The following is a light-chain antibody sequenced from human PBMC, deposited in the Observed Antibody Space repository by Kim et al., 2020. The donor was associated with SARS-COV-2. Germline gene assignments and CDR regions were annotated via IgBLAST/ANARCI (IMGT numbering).Light chain of an antibody. V-gene: IGKV3-20*01. J-gene: IGKJ3*01. Sequence: EIVLTQSPGTLSLSPGKRATLSCRASQSASSSSLAWYQQKPGQAPRLLIYGASSRATGIPDRFSGSGSGTDFTLTISRLEPEDFAVYYCQQYATSPFTFGPGTKVDIK. CDR2: GAS. CDR1: QSASSSS. CDR3: QQYATSPFT.